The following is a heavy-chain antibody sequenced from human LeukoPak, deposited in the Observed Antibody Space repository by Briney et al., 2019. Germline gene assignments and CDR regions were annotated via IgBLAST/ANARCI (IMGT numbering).Heavy chain of an antibody. CDR1: GFTFSSYA. J-gene: IGHJ4*02. D-gene: IGHD5-24*01. CDR2: ISYDGSNK. V-gene: IGHV3-30*04. Sequence: GRSLRLSCAASGFTFSSYAMHWVRQAPGKGLEWVAVISYDGSNKYYADSVRGRFTISRDNSKNTLYLQMNSLRAEDTAVYYCAKDRGDGYRTYYFDYWGQGTLVTVSS. CDR3: AKDRGDGYRTYYFDY.